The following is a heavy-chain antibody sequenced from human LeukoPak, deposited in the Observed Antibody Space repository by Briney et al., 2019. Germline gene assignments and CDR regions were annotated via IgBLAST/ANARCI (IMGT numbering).Heavy chain of an antibody. D-gene: IGHD3-22*01. Sequence: ASVKVSCKASGYTLTSYGISWVRQAPGQGLEWMGWISVYNGNTNYAQKLQGRVTITADKSTSTAYMELSSLRSEDTAVYYCAGGGYYDTSGYYHFDYWGQGTLVTVSS. J-gene: IGHJ4*02. CDR3: AGGGYYDTSGYYHFDY. V-gene: IGHV1-18*01. CDR1: GYTLTSYG. CDR2: ISVYNGNT.